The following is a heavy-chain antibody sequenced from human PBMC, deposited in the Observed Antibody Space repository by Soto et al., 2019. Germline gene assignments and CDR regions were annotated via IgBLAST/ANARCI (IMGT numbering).Heavy chain of an antibody. D-gene: IGHD2-2*02. CDR3: AKDAYCSSTSCYIWYYGMDV. V-gene: IGHV3-9*01. CDR1: GFTFDDYA. CDR2: ISWNSGSI. J-gene: IGHJ6*02. Sequence: PGGSLRLSCAASGFTFDDYAMHWVRQAPGKGLEWVSGISWNSGSIGYADSVKGRFTISRDNAKNSLYLQMNSLRAEDTALYYCAKDAYCSSTSCYIWYYGMDVWGQGTTVTVSS.